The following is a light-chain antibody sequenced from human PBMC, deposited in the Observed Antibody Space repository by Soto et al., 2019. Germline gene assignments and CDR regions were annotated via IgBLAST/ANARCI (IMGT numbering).Light chain of an antibody. J-gene: IGKJ2*01. Sequence: DVQMTQSPSAMSASVGDRVTITCWASQDISRFVAWFQQKPGKAPERLIYDTSTLQVGVPSRFSGGGSGTEFTLAISGLQPEDFATYYCLQHNSYPYTFGQGTKVDIK. CDR2: DTS. CDR1: QDISRF. V-gene: IGKV1-17*03. CDR3: LQHNSYPYT.